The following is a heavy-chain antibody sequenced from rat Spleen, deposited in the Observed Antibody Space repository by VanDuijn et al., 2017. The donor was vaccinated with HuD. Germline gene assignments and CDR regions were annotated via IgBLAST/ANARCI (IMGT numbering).Heavy chain of an antibody. V-gene: IGHV5-27*01. J-gene: IGHJ3*01. Sequence: EVQLVESGGGLVQPGRSLKLSCAASGFTFSNYGMTWVRQAPTKGLEWVASITNSGGSTYYRDSVKGRFTISRDNAKTTLYLQMDSLRSEDTATYYCTTAAVGGYISAYWGQGTLVTVSS. CDR3: TTAAVGGYISAY. CDR1: GFTFSNYG. D-gene: IGHD1-11*01. CDR2: ITNSGGST.